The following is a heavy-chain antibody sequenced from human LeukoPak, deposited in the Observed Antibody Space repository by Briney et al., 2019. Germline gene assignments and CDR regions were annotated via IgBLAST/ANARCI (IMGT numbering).Heavy chain of an antibody. V-gene: IGHV3-7*02. CDR1: GFTFSNSG. D-gene: IGHD2/OR15-2a*01. J-gene: IGHJ4*02. CDR2: INQDGSEK. CDR3: ANNRASLDY. Sequence: PGGSLRLSCAASGFTFSNSGMGWVRQAPGKGLEWVANINQDGSEKNCVDSVKGRFTISRDNAKNSLYLQMNSLRAEDTAVYYCANNRASLDYWGQGTLVTVSS.